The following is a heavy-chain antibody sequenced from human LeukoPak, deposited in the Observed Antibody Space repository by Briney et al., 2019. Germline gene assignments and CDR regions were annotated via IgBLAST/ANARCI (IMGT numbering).Heavy chain of an antibody. CDR1: GFTFSSYA. D-gene: IGHD3-22*01. CDR2: ISGSGGST. CDR3: ARGGSYDDRSGLNYFDH. J-gene: IGHJ4*02. Sequence: GGSLRLSCAASGFTFSSYAMSWVRQAPGKGLEWVSAISGSGGSTYYADSVKGRFTISRDNSKNTLYLQMNSLRVEDTAMYYCARGGSYDDRSGLNYFDHWGQGTLVTVSS. V-gene: IGHV3-23*01.